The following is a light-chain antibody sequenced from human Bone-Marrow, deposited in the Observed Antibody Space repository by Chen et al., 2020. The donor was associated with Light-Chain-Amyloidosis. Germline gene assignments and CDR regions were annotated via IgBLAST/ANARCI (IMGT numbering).Light chain of an antibody. Sequence: DIQMTQSPSSLSASVGDRVTITCRASQSISSYLHWYQQRPGNAPKLLIYAASSLQSGGPSRFRGSVSRTDFTLHSSSPRPAAFATCSRQQSDCTPVAFAPGT. CDR1: QSISSY. CDR3: QQSDCTPVA. J-gene: IGKJ3*01. CDR2: AAS. V-gene: IGKV1-39*01.